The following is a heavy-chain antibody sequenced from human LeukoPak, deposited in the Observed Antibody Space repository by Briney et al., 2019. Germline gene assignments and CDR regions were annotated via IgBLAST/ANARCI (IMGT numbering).Heavy chain of an antibody. V-gene: IGHV3-11*04. D-gene: IGHD5-12*01. CDR3: ARDTSGSFYYYMDV. Sequence: PGGSLRLSCAASGFTFSDYYMSWIRQAPGKGLEWVSYISSSGSTIYYADSVKGRFTISRDNAKNSLYLQMNSLRAEDTAVYYCARDTSGSFYYYMDVWGKGTTVTVSS. CDR1: GFTFSDYY. J-gene: IGHJ6*03. CDR2: ISSSGSTI.